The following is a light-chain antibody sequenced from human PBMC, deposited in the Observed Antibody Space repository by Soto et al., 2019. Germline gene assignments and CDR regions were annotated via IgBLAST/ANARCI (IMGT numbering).Light chain of an antibody. Sequence: QSVLTQPRSVSGSPGQSVTISSTGTSSDVGGYNYVSWYQQHPGKAPKLMIYDVNKRPSGVPDRFSGSKSGNTASLTISGLQAEDEADYYSCSYACSYTVVFGGGTKLTVL. CDR2: DVN. J-gene: IGLJ2*01. V-gene: IGLV2-11*01. CDR1: SSDVGGYNY. CDR3: CSYACSYTVV.